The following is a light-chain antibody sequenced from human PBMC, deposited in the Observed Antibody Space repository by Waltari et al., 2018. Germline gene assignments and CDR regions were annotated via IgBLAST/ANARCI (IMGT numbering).Light chain of an antibody. CDR1: SSNIGAGYD. J-gene: IGLJ3*02. Sequence: QSVLTQPPSVSGAPGQRVTISCTGSSSNIGAGYDLHWYQQLPGTAPKLSIYANSNRPSGVPDRFSGSKSGTSASLAITGLQAEDEADYYCQSYDSSLSGSVFGGGTKLTVL. CDR3: QSYDSSLSGSV. V-gene: IGLV1-40*01. CDR2: ANS.